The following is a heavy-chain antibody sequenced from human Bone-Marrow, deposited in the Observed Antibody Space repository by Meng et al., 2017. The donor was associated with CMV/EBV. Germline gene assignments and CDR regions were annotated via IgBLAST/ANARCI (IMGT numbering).Heavy chain of an antibody. Sequence: GESLKISCAASGFTFSSYSMNWVRQAPGKGLEWVSAISGSGGSTYYADSVKGRFTISRDNSKNTLYLQMNSLRAEDTAVYYCARESIAVDGGFDYWGQGTLVTVSS. CDR2: ISGSGGST. CDR1: GFTFSSYS. CDR3: ARESIAVDGGFDY. V-gene: IGHV3-23*01. J-gene: IGHJ4*02. D-gene: IGHD6-19*01.